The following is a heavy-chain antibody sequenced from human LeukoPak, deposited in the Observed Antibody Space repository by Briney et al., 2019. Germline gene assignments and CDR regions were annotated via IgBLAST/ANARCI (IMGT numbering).Heavy chain of an antibody. V-gene: IGHV4-39*07. CDR3: ARDGPSRQQLVHDY. D-gene: IGHD6-13*01. CDR2: IYHSGST. J-gene: IGHJ4*02. CDR1: GGSISTSNYY. Sequence: PSETLSLTCTVSGGSISTSNYYWGWIRQPPGKGLEWIGSIYHSGSTYYNPSLKSRVTISVDTSKNQFSPKLSSVTAADTAVYYCARDGPSRQQLVHDYWGQGTLVTVSS.